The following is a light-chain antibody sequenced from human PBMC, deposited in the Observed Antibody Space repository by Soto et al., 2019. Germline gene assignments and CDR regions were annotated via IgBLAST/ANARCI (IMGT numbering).Light chain of an antibody. J-gene: IGLJ1*01. CDR1: SSDVGGYDF. CDR3: WSYAGSYYYA. CDR2: DVS. Sequence: QSVLTRPRSVSGSPGQSVTISCSGTSSDVGGYDFVSWYQQHPGKAPKLMIYDVSKWPSGVPDRFSGSKSGNTAILTISGLQAEDEAEYYCWSYAGSYYYAFVVGPKVTV. V-gene: IGLV2-11*01.